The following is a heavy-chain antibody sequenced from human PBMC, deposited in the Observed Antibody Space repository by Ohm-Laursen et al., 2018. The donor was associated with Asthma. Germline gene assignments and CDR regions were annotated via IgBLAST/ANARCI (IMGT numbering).Heavy chain of an antibody. V-gene: IGHV3-64*04. Sequence: SLRLSCAASGFNFNSSAMHWVRQPPGKGLEFVSDISGNGGVITNADSVKGRFTISRDNSKNTLYLQMNSLRAEDTAVYYCARAQRGWFTMVQGVIEGDFDYWGQGTLVTVSS. D-gene: IGHD3-10*01. J-gene: IGHJ4*02. CDR3: ARAQRGWFTMVQGVIEGDFDY. CDR1: GFNFNSSA. CDR2: ISGNGGVI.